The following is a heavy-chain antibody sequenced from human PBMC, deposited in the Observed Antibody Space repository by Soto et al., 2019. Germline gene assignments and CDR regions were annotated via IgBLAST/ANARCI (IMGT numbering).Heavy chain of an antibody. CDR3: AILSN. V-gene: IGHV3-53*01. Sequence: PGGSLRLSCAASGFTVSINYMNWVRQAPGKGLEWLSIIYSDGTTYYADSVKGRFTISRDNFKNTLYLQMNNLRAEDTAVYYCAILSNWGQGTLVTVS. CDR2: IYSDGTT. J-gene: IGHJ4*02. D-gene: IGHD6-6*01. CDR1: GFTVSINY.